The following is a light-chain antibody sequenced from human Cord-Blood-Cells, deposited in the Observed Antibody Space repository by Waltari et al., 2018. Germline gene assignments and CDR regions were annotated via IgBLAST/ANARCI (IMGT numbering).Light chain of an antibody. CDR2: WAS. CDR1: QSVLYSSNHKNY. Sequence: DIVMTQSPDSLAVSLGERATINCKSSQSVLYSSNHKNYLAWYQQKPGQPPKLLIYWASTRESGVPDRFSGSGSGPDFTLTISSLQAEDVAVYYCQQYYSTPWTFVQGTKVEIK. V-gene: IGKV4-1*01. J-gene: IGKJ1*01. CDR3: QQYYSTPWT.